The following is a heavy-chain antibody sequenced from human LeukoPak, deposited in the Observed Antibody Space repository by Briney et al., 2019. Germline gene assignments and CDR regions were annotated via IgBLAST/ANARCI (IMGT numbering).Heavy chain of an antibody. CDR1: GFTFSRYS. CDR3: ARQRLDYDSSGYLDY. V-gene: IGHV3-48*04. CDR2: ISSSGSTI. J-gene: IGHJ4*02. D-gene: IGHD3-22*01. Sequence: GGSLRLSCAASGFTFSRYSMNWVRQAPGEGLEWDSDISSSGSTIYYADSVKGRFTISRDNAKNSLYLQMNSLRAEDTAVYYCARQRLDYDSSGYLDYWGQGTLVTVSS.